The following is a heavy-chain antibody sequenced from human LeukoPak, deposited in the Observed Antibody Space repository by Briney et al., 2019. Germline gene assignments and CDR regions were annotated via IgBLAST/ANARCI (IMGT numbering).Heavy chain of an antibody. CDR3: ARDIAAAPIDY. V-gene: IGHV3-21*01. Sequence: KPGGSLRLSCAASGFTFSSCAMSWVRQAPGKWLEWVSSISSSSSYIYYADSVKGRFTISRDNAKNSLYLQMNSLRAEDTAVYYCARDIAAAPIDYWGQGTLVTVSS. J-gene: IGHJ4*02. CDR2: ISSSSSYI. CDR1: GFTFSSCA. D-gene: IGHD6-13*01.